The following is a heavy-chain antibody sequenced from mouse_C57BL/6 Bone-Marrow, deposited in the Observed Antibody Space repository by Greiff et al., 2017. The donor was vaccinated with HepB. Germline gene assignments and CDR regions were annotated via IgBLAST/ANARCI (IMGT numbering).Heavy chain of an antibody. CDR2: ISSGGSYT. J-gene: IGHJ4*01. D-gene: IGHD2-5*01. CDR1: GFTFSSYG. Sequence: EVQLKESGGDLVKPGGSLKLSCAASGFTFSSYGMSWVRQTPDKRLEWVATISSGGSYTYYPDSVKGRFTISRDNAKNTLYLQMSSLKSEDTAMYYCARYSNYYAMDYWGQGTSVTVSS. V-gene: IGHV5-6*01. CDR3: ARYSNYYAMDY.